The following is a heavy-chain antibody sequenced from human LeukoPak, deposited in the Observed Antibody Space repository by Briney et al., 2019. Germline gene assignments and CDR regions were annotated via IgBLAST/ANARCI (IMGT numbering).Heavy chain of an antibody. CDR2: IYSGGST. Sequence: GGSLRLSCAASGFTVSSNYMSWVRQAPGKGLEWVSVIYSGGSTYYADSVKGRFTISRDNSKNTLYLQMNSLRAEDTAVYYCARTHSSGWYMYYFDYWGQGTLVTVSS. CDR3: ARTHSSGWYMYYFDY. V-gene: IGHV3-66*01. J-gene: IGHJ4*02. D-gene: IGHD6-19*01. CDR1: GFTVSSNY.